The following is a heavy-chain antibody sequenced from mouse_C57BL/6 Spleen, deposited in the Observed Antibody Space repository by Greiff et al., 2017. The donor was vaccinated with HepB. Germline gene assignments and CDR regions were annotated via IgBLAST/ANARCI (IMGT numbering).Heavy chain of an antibody. Sequence: QVQLEESGAELVRPGASVTLSCKASGYTFTDYEMHWVKQTPVHGLEWIGAIDPETGGTAYNQKFKGKAILTADKSSSTAYMELRSLTSEDSAVYYCTRRDYWGQGTTLTVSS. CDR3: TRRDY. J-gene: IGHJ2*01. CDR2: IDPETGGT. CDR1: GYTFTDYE. V-gene: IGHV1-15*01.